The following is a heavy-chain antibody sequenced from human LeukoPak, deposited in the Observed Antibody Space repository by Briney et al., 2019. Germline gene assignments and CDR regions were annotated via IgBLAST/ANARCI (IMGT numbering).Heavy chain of an antibody. CDR2: INPNSGCT. D-gene: IGHD3-3*01. CDR3: ARERFFGVVIPGY. J-gene: IGHJ4*02. V-gene: IGHV1-2*02. Sequence: GASVNVSCKASGYTFTGYYMHWVRQAPGQGLEWMGWINPNSGCTNYAQKFQGRVTMTRDTSISTAYMELSRLRSDDTAVYYCARERFFGVVIPGYWGQGTLVTVSS. CDR1: GYTFTGYY.